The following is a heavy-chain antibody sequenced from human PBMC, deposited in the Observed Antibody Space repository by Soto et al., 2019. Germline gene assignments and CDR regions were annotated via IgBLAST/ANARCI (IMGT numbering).Heavy chain of an antibody. CDR1: GYGFTTYG. D-gene: IGHD1-1*01. V-gene: IGHV1-18*01. Sequence: QVHLVQSGAEVKKPGASVKVSCKGSGYGFTTYGITWVRQAPGQGLEWMAWISAHNGNTNYAPKLQGRVTVTRDTSTSTAYMELRSLRSDDTAVYYCARGRYGDYWGQGARVTVSS. J-gene: IGHJ4*02. CDR3: ARGRYGDY. CDR2: ISAHNGNT.